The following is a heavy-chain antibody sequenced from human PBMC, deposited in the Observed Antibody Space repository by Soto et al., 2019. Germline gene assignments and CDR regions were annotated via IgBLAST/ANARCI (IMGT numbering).Heavy chain of an antibody. V-gene: IGHV3-21*01. D-gene: IGHD3-22*01. CDR1: GFTFSSYS. J-gene: IGHJ2*01. CDR3: ARDKIEQYWYFDL. Sequence: EVQLVESGGGLVKPGGSLRLSCAASGFTFSSYSMNWVRQAPGKGLEWVSSISSSSSYIYYADSVKGRFTISRDNAKNSLYLQMNSLRAEDTAVYYCARDKIEQYWYFDLWGRGTLVTVSS. CDR2: ISSSSSYI.